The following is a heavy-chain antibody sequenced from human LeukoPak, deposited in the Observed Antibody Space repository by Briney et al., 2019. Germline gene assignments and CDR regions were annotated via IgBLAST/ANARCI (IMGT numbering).Heavy chain of an antibody. D-gene: IGHD6-19*01. V-gene: IGHV4-39*01. CDR3: ARLDSSGPVDL. CDR2: IYYRGPT. CDR1: GGSISSTSFS. J-gene: IGHJ3*01. Sequence: KTSETLSLTFSLSGGSISSTSFSWGWIRRPPGKGLEWVGQIYYRGPTQYNPSLKSRVTISLDTSKNQFSLKLNSVTAADTAVYYCARLDSSGPVDLWGQGTMVTVSS.